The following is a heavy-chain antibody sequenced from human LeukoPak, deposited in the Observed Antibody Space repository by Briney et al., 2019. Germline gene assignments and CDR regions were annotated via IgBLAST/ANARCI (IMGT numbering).Heavy chain of an antibody. CDR2: IYYSGST. J-gene: IGHJ5*02. D-gene: IGHD6-19*01. CDR3: ARGGQWLGYNWFDP. Sequence: PSETLSLTCAVYGGSFSGYYWSWIRQPPGKGLEWIGYIYYSGSTNYNPSLKSRVAISVDTSKNQFSLKLSSVTAADTAVYYCARGGQWLGYNWFDPWGQGTLVTVSS. CDR1: GGSFSGYY. V-gene: IGHV4-59*01.